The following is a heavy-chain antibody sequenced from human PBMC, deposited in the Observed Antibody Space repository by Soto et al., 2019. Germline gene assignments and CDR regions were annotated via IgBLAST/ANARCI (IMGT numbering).Heavy chain of an antibody. V-gene: IGHV4-34*01. CDR2: INHSGST. Sequence: QVQLQQWGAGLLKPSETLSLTCAVYGGSFSGFYWSWIRQPPGKGLEWIGEINHSGSTNYNPSLKSRVTISVDTSKNQFSLKLSSVTAADTAVYYCARGHTVVAGTGWFDPWGQGTLVTVSS. CDR1: GGSFSGFY. D-gene: IGHD6-19*01. CDR3: ARGHTVVAGTGWFDP. J-gene: IGHJ5*02.